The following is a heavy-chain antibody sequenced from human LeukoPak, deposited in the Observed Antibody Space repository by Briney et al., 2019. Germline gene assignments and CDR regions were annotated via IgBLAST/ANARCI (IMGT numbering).Heavy chain of an antibody. D-gene: IGHD4-17*01. CDR3: AREVYGDSSFDY. V-gene: IGHV1-2*02. CDR1: GYSFSDNY. CDR2: INPNSGGT. Sequence: ASVKVSCKASGYSFSDNYMHWVRQAPGQGLEWMGWINPNSGGTNYAQKFQGRVTMTRDASISTAYLELSRLTSDDTAVYYCAREVYGDSSFDYWGQRTLLTVSS. J-gene: IGHJ4*02.